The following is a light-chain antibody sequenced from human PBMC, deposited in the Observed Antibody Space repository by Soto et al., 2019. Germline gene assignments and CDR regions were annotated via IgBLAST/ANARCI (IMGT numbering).Light chain of an antibody. Sequence: QSALTQPASVSGSAGQSITISCSGTMRDVGAYNLVSWYQQHPGTAPKLIIYEATKRPSGVSNRFSGSKSGNAASLTITNLQADDEADYHCCSYAGSSAYVLFGGGTKVTVL. CDR3: CSYAGSSAYVL. CDR2: EAT. J-gene: IGLJ3*02. V-gene: IGLV2-23*01. CDR1: MRDVGAYNL.